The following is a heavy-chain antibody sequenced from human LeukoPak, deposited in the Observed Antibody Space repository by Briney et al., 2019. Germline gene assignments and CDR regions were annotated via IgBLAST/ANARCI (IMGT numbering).Heavy chain of an antibody. V-gene: IGHV3-7*03. Sequence: GGSLRLSCAASGFTLITYWMTWVRQAPGKGLEWVANINQDGSEKYYVGSVKGRFTISRDNAKNSLYLQMNSLRAEDTAVYYCARDPHCSSTSCYTNYYYYYMDVWGKGTTVTISS. CDR1: GFTLITYW. CDR3: ARDPHCSSTSCYTNYYYYYMDV. D-gene: IGHD2-2*02. J-gene: IGHJ6*03. CDR2: INQDGSEK.